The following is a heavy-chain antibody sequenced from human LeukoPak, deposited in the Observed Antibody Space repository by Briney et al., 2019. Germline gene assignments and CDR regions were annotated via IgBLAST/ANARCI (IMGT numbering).Heavy chain of an antibody. J-gene: IGHJ2*01. CDR1: GFTFSDYY. CDR3: VRAPAVTDWAFLDL. V-gene: IGHV3-72*01. Sequence: PGGSLRLSCAASGFTFSDYYVAWVRQAPGRRLEWVGRSKSKPEGYGTEYAASVRGRFTISRHDSTNSMSLQMNSLKIEDTALYYCVRAPAVTDWAFLDLWGRGTLVTVSS. D-gene: IGHD2-21*02. CDR2: SKSKPEGYGT.